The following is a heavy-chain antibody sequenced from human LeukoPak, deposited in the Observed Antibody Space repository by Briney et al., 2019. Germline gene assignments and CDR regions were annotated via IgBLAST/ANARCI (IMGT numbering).Heavy chain of an antibody. Sequence: PGGSLRLSCAASGFTFSSYGMHWVRQAPGKGLEWVAVIWYDGSNKYYADSVKGRFTISRDNSKNTLYLQMNSLRAEDTAVYYCARDSRRYCSGGSCYYFDYWGQGTLVTVSS. V-gene: IGHV3-33*01. J-gene: IGHJ4*02. CDR1: GFTFSSYG. CDR3: ARDSRRYCSGGSCYYFDY. D-gene: IGHD2-15*01. CDR2: IWYDGSNK.